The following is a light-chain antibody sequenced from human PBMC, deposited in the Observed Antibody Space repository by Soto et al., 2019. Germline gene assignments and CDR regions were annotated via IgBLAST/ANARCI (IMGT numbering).Light chain of an antibody. J-gene: IGLJ2*01. CDR3: QTWGTGMEV. CDR1: SGHSSYA. V-gene: IGLV4-69*01. CDR2: LNSDGSH. Sequence: QSVLTQSPSASASLGASVKLTCTLSSGHSSYAIAWHQQQPEKGPRYLMKLNSDGSHTKGDGSPDRFSGSSSGAERYLTISGLQAEDESDYYCQTWGTGMEVFGGGTKLTVL.